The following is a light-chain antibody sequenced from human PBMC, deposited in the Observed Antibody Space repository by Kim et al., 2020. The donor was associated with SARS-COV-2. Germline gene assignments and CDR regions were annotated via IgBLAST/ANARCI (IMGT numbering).Light chain of an antibody. CDR3: SSYTTSTTWV. CDR2: DVT. CDR1: NSDIGGHNS. Sequence: QSALTQPASVSGSPGQPITISCTGTNSDIGGHNSASWYQQYPGTAPKLLIYDVTRRASGISNRFSGSKSGNTASLTITGLQTEDEADYYCSSYTTSTTWVFGGGNQLTVL. V-gene: IGLV2-14*03. J-gene: IGLJ3*02.